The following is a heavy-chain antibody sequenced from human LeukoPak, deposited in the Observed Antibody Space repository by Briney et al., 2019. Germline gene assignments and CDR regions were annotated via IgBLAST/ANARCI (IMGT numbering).Heavy chain of an antibody. CDR2: INAGNGNT. V-gene: IGHV1-3*01. Sequence: ASVKVSCKASGYTFTSYAIRWVRQAPGQRLEWMGWINAGNGNTKYSQKFQGRVTVTRDTSASTAYMELSSLRSEDTAVYYCAVGTTGSTVHFDYWGQGTLVTVSS. CDR3: AVGTTGSTVHFDY. J-gene: IGHJ4*02. D-gene: IGHD4-17*01. CDR1: GYTFTSYA.